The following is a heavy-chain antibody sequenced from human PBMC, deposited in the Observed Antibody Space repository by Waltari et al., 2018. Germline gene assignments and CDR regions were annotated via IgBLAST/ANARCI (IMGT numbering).Heavy chain of an antibody. Sequence: VQLEEFGGGVVQPGGSLTLSCAASGFAFSNFGMHWVRQAPGKGLGGLTFVGYDGNNKFYADAVKGRFFISRDNSKDTLYLQINNLRPDDTALYYCVKDGDYFVPGYDAFDVWGQGTMVTVSS. V-gene: IGHV3-30*02. CDR1: GFAFSNFG. J-gene: IGHJ3*01. CDR3: VKDGDYFVPGYDAFDV. CDR2: VGYDGNNK. D-gene: IGHD4-17*01.